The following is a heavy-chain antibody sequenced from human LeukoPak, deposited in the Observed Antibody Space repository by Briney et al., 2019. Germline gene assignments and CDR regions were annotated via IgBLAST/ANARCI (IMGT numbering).Heavy chain of an antibody. J-gene: IGHJ4*02. Sequence: ASVKVSCKASGYTFTSYAMNWVRQAPGQGLEWIGWINPDGGFTSYAQKFQGRVTMNRDMSIGTAYMELSRLTSDDTAVYYCARDDYGGNSFDHWGQGTLVLVSS. V-gene: IGHV1-2*02. CDR1: GYTFTSYA. CDR2: INPDGGFT. CDR3: ARDDYGGNSFDH. D-gene: IGHD4/OR15-4a*01.